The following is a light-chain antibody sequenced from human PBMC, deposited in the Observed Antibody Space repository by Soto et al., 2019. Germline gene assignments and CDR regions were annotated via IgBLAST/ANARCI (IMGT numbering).Light chain of an antibody. V-gene: IGKV3-11*01. Sequence: EIALTQSPASLSLSPGERATLSCRASQSVNSFLVWYQQKPGQAPRLLIYDASNRATGIPARFSGSGSGTDFTLTISSLEPEDFATYYCQQRSDWPRTFGQGTKLEIK. CDR3: QQRSDWPRT. J-gene: IGKJ2*02. CDR2: DAS. CDR1: QSVNSF.